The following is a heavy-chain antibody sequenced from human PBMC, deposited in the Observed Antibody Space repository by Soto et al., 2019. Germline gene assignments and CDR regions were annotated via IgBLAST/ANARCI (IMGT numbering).Heavy chain of an antibody. V-gene: IGHV1-69*13. CDR1: GGTFSSYA. Sequence: GASVKVSCKASGGTFSSYAISWVRQAPGQGLEWMGGIIPIFGTANYAQKFQGRVTITADESTSTAYMELSSLRSEDTAVYYCASPRSGSYLLLEPFDYWGQGTLVTVSS. CDR2: IIPIFGTA. D-gene: IGHD1-26*01. J-gene: IGHJ4*02. CDR3: ASPRSGSYLLLEPFDY.